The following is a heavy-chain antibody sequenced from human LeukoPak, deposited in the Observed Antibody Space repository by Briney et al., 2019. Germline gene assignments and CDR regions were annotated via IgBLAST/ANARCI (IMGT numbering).Heavy chain of an antibody. CDR2: ISESSSYT. D-gene: IGHD6-6*01. CDR1: GFTFSSDS. Sequence: PGGSLRLSCAASGFTFSSDSMNWVRQAPGKGLEWVSYISESSSYTYYAKSVKGRFTISRDNAKNSLYLQMNSLRGKDTAVYYCARDDAATARASGMDVWGKGTTVTVSS. V-gene: IGHV3-21*01. CDR3: ARDDAATARASGMDV. J-gene: IGHJ6*04.